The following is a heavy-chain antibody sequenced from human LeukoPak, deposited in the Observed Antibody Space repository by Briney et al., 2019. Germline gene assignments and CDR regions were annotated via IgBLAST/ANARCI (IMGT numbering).Heavy chain of an antibody. V-gene: IGHV3-23*01. CDR1: GFTFSSYA. D-gene: IGHD3-16*01. CDR3: AKGLVTTFGFTAFDI. J-gene: IGHJ3*02. CDR2: ISGSGGST. Sequence: GGSLRLSCAASGFTFSSYAMSWVRQAPGKGLEWVSGISGSGGSTYCTDSVKGRFTISRDNSKNTLYLQMNSLRAEDTAVYYCAKGLVTTFGFTAFDIWGQGTMVTVSS.